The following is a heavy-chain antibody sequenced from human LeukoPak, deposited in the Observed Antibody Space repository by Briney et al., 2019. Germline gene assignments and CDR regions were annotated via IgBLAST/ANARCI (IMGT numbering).Heavy chain of an antibody. CDR3: ARGGYYDFWSGYIYYYYYMDV. D-gene: IGHD3-3*01. V-gene: IGHV1-8*01. Sequence: ASVKVSYKASGYTFTSYDINWVRQATGQGLEWMGWMNPNSGNTGYAQKFQGRVTMTRNTSISTAYMELSSLRSEDTAVYYCARGGYYDFWSGYIYYYYYMDVWGKGTTVTVSS. CDR1: GYTFTSYD. CDR2: MNPNSGNT. J-gene: IGHJ6*03.